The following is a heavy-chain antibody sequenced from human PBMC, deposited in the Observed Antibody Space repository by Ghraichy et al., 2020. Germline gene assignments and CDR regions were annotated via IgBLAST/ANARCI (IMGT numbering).Heavy chain of an antibody. J-gene: IGHJ4*02. CDR2: INGDGSST. CDR1: GFTFSSFW. Sequence: GGSLRLSCVASGFTFSSFWMHWVRQAPGKGLVWVSRINGDGSSTTYADSVKGRFTISRDNAKDTLYLEMNSLRAEDTAVYYCARDWMNYEYYFDSWGQGTLVTVSS. D-gene: IGHD1-7*01. CDR3: ARDWMNYEYYFDS. V-gene: IGHV3-74*03.